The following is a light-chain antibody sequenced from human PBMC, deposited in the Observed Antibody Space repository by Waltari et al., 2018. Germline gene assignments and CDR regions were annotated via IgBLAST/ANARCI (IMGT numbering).Light chain of an antibody. Sequence: QSALTQPASVSGSPGQSITISCTGTSSHVGCYHYVSWYQQHPGKAPKLMIYDVSNRPSGVSNRFSGSKSGNTASLTISGLQAEDEADYYCSSYTSSSTQVFGGGTKLTVL. J-gene: IGLJ2*01. CDR1: SSHVGCYHY. CDR2: DVS. CDR3: SSYTSSSTQV. V-gene: IGLV2-14*03.